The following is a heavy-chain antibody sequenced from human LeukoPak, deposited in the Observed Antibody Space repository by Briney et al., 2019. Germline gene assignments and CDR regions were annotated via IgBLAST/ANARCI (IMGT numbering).Heavy chain of an antibody. CDR2: IYPGDSDT. Sequence: GESLKISCKGSGYSFTSYWIGWVRQMPGKGLEWMGIIYPGDSDTRYSPSFQGQVTISADKSISTAYLQWSSLKASDTAMYYCACCYNWNDEVLGGAFEIWGQGTMVTVSS. CDR3: ACCYNWNDEVLGGAFEI. V-gene: IGHV5-51*01. CDR1: GYSFTSYW. J-gene: IGHJ3*02. D-gene: IGHD1-1*01.